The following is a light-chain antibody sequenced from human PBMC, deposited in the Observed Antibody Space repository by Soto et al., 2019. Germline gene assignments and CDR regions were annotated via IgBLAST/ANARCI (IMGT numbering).Light chain of an antibody. CDR1: QGVKNY. Sequence: DIQMTQSPSSLSASVGDRVTITCRASQGVKNYLAWYQQKPGKAPKLLIYAASTLEEGVPSRFSGSGSGTDFTLTISSLQPEDVATYYCQKDYSAPPTVGGGTKVEIK. CDR3: QKDYSAPPT. J-gene: IGKJ4*01. V-gene: IGKV1-27*01. CDR2: AAS.